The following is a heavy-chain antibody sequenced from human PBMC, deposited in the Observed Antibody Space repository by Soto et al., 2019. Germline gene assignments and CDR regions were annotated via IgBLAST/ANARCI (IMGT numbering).Heavy chain of an antibody. CDR1: AGSISSTSFY. CDR2: IYYTGNT. J-gene: IGHJ4*02. Sequence: LETLSLTCTVSAGSISSTSFYWGWIRQPPGKGLEWIGTIYYTGNTYYNPSLRSRVTISVDTSKNQFSLKLSSVTAADTAVYYCARSPIVGDYIYYFDYWGQGTLVTVSS. V-gene: IGHV4-39*01. CDR3: ARSPIVGDYIYYFDY. D-gene: IGHD4-17*01.